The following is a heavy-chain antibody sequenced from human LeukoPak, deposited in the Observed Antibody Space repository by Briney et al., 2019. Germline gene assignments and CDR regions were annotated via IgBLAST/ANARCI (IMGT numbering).Heavy chain of an antibody. V-gene: IGHV1-69*13. D-gene: IGHD4-23*01. J-gene: IGHJ6*03. CDR1: GGTFSSYV. CDR3: ARVSLRWPPADDYYYMDV. Sequence: SVKVSCKASGGTFSSYVISWVRPAPGQGPEWMGGIIPIFGTANYAQKFQGRVTITADESTSTAYMELSSLRSEDTAVYYCARVSLRWPPADDYYYMDVWGKGTTVTVSS. CDR2: IIPIFGTA.